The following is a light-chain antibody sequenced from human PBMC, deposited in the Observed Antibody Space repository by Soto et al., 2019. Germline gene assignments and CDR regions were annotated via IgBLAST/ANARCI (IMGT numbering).Light chain of an antibody. V-gene: IGKV3-20*01. CDR1: QRVSGSS. Sequence: VLTQAPGTLSLSPGDRATLSCRASQRVSGSSLAWYQQKPGQAPRLLIYGGSNRATGVPDRFSGSGSGADFTLTISRLDPEDFEGSHCQQYGNSPCVGQGTKLEIK. CDR2: GGS. J-gene: IGKJ2*01. CDR3: QQYGNSPC.